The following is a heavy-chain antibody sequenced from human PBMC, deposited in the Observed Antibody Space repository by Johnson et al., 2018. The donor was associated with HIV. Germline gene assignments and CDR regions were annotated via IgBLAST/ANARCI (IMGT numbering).Heavy chain of an antibody. CDR3: ARHAGGDFTYGLFKH. Sequence: QVQLVESGGGVVQPGRSLRLSCAASGFTFSSYAMHWVRQAPGKGLEWVAVISYDGSNKYYADSVKGRFTISRDNSKNTLYLQMNSLRAEDTALYYCARHAGGDFTYGLFKHWGRGTLVTVSS. V-gene: IGHV3-30*04. CDR2: ISYDGSNK. CDR1: GFTFSSYA. J-gene: IGHJ1*01. D-gene: IGHD4-17*01.